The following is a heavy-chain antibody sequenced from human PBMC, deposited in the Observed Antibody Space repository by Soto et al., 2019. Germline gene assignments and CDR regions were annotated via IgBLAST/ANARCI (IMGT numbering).Heavy chain of an antibody. CDR3: ARYSTAQWELGFMAFDI. J-gene: IGHJ3*02. V-gene: IGHV4-34*01. CDR2: INQSGST. CDR1: GGSFSGYY. Sequence: HVQLQQWGAGLLKTSETLSLTCTVSGGSFSGYYWRWIRQPPGKGLEWSGEINQSGSTNYNPSLKGRVITSVDTSKNQFSLKLSSVTAADTAVYYCARYSTAQWELGFMAFDIWGQGTMVTVSS. D-gene: IGHD1-26*01.